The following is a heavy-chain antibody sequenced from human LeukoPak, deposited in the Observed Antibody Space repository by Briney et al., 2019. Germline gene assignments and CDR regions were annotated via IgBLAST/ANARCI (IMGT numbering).Heavy chain of an antibody. CDR2: ISYDGSNK. CDR3: AKDRAWNYGYYFDY. Sequence: GGSLRLSCAASGFTFSSYAMHWVRQAPGKGLEWVAVISYDGSNKYYADSVKGRFTISRDNSKNTLYLQMNSLRAEDTAVYYCAKDRAWNYGYYFDYWGQGTLVTVSS. D-gene: IGHD1-7*01. J-gene: IGHJ4*02. CDR1: GFTFSSYA. V-gene: IGHV3-30-3*01.